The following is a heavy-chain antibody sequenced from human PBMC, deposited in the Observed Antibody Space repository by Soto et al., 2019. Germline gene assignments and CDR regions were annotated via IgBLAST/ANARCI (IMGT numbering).Heavy chain of an antibody. Sequence: LRLSCAASGFTFSSYDMHWVRQATGKGLEWVSAIGTAGDTYYPGSVKGRFTISRENAKNSLHLQMNSLRAGDTAVYYCARAGSDYGGYYYGMGVWGQGTTVTVSS. CDR1: GFTFSSYD. CDR2: IGTAGDT. V-gene: IGHV3-13*01. J-gene: IGHJ6*02. CDR3: ARAGSDYGGYYYGMGV. D-gene: IGHD4-17*01.